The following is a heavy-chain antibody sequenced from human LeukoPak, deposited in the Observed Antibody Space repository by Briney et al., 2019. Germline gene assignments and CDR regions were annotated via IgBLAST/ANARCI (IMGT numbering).Heavy chain of an antibody. V-gene: IGHV1-46*01. CDR2: INPSGGST. J-gene: IGHJ4*02. D-gene: IGHD5-18*01. CDR1: GYTFTSYY. CDR3: ARDETPDTAMVYYFDY. Sequence: ASVKVSCKASGYTFTSYYMHWVRQAPGQGLEWMGIINPSGGSTSYAQKFQGRVTMTRGTSTSTVYMELSSLRSEDTAVYYCARDETPDTAMVYYFDYWGQGTLVTVSS.